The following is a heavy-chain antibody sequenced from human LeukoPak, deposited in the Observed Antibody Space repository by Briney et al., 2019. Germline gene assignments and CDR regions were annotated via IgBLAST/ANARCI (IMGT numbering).Heavy chain of an antibody. CDR2: ISASVGST. V-gene: IGHV3-23*01. J-gene: IGHJ4*02. D-gene: IGHD3-22*01. CDR1: GFTFTNYA. CDR3: AKVKIYDSSGYYSHCSDY. Sequence: GGSLRLSCAASGFTFTNYAMGWVRQAPGKGLEWVSAISASVGSTYYADSVRGRFTISRDNSKNTLYLQMDNLRAEDTAVYYCAKVKIYDSSGYYSHCSDYWGQGTLVTVSS.